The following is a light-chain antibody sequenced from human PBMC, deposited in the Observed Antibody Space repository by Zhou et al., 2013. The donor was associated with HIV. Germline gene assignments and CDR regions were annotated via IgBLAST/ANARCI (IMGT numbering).Light chain of an antibody. CDR3: GTWDSSLSAVV. CDR2: DDR. CDR1: NIGSKN. V-gene: IGLV3-21*02. J-gene: IGLJ2*01. Sequence: SYVLTQPPSVSVAPGQTARITCGGNNIGSKNVHWYQQKPGQAPVLVVYDDRDRPSGIPDRFSGSKSGTSATLGITGLQTGDEAVYYCGTWDSSLSAVVFGGGTKLTVL.